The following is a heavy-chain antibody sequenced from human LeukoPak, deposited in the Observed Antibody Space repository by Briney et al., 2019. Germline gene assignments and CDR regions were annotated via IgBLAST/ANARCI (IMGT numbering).Heavy chain of an antibody. V-gene: IGHV4-39*01. D-gene: IGHD3-3*01. J-gene: IGHJ4*02. CDR1: GGSISSSSYY. CDR2: IYYSGST. Sequence: PSETLSLTCTVSGGSISSSSYYWGWIRQPPGKGLEWIGSIYYSGSTYYNPSLKSRVTISVDTSKNQFSLKLSSVTAADTAVYYCASTIPGPSKVNFDYWGQGTLVTVSS. CDR3: ASTIPGPSKVNFDY.